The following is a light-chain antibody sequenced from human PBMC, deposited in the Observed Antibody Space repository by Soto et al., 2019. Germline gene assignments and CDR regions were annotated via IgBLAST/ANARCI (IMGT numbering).Light chain of an antibody. CDR2: DAS. CDR3: RQYDVSPPWT. Sequence: EIEMTQSPATLSVSPGERATLSCRSSQSVGRKLAWYQQKPGQAPRLLIYDASNRAMGVPARFSGSGSETDFTLTIASLPSEDVPVYHCRQYDVSPPWTVGKATKVEI. CDR1: QSVGRK. V-gene: IGKV3-15*01. J-gene: IGKJ1*01.